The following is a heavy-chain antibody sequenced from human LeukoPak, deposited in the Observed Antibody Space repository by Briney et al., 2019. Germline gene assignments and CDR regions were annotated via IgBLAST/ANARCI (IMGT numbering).Heavy chain of an antibody. V-gene: IGHV3-33*01. D-gene: IGHD3-10*01. CDR2: IWYDRSRK. Sequence: GGSLRLSCAASGFSLTTYGTHWLRQAPGKGLEWVAVIWYDRSRKFYGDSVKGRFTVSRDTSENTMYLQMNTLRVDDTAVYYCARDGGSGIDYWGQGTLVTVSS. CDR1: GFSLTTYG. CDR3: ARDGGSGIDY. J-gene: IGHJ4*02.